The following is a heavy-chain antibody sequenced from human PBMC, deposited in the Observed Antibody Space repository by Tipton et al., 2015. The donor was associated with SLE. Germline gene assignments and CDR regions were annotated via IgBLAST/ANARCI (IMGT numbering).Heavy chain of an antibody. CDR1: GGSISSSSYY. CDR2: IYYSGST. V-gene: IGHV4-39*07. Sequence: TLSLTCTVSGGSISSSSYYWGWIRQPPGKGLEWIGSIYYSGSTYYNPSLKSRVTISVDTTKNQFSLRLSSVTAADTAVYYCARGLLTWRGAIIGVDVWGPGTTVNVSS. J-gene: IGHJ6*02. D-gene: IGHD2-21*02. CDR3: ARGLLTWRGAIIGVDV.